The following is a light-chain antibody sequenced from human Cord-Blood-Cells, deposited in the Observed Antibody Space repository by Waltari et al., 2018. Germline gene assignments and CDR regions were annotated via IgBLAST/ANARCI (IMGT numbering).Light chain of an antibody. CDR2: DVS. CDR3: SSYTSSSTVV. CDR1: SSDVGGYNY. Sequence: QSALTQPASVSGSPGQSITISCTGTSSDVGGYNYVSLYQLHPGKAPQLMIYDVSNRPSGGSNRFSGSKSGNTASLTISGLQAEVEADYYCSSYTSSSTVVFGGGTKLTVL. V-gene: IGLV2-14*01. J-gene: IGLJ2*01.